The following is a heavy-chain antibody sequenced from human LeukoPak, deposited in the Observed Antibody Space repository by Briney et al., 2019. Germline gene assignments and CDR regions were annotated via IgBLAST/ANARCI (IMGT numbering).Heavy chain of an antibody. CDR1: GFTFSNYA. CDR2: ISSSSSTI. J-gene: IGHJ6*03. V-gene: IGHV3-48*01. CDR3: ARDMSVYPYYYYYMDV. Sequence: PGGSLRLSCAASGFTFSNYAMSWVRQAPGRGLEWVSYISSSSSTIYYADSVKGRFTISRDNAKNSLYLQMNSLRAEDTAVYYCARDMSVYPYYYYYMDVWGEGTTVTVSS. D-gene: IGHD5/OR15-5a*01.